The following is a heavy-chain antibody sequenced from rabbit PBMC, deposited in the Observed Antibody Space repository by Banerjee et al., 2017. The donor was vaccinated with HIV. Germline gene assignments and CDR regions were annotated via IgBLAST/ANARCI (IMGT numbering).Heavy chain of an antibody. J-gene: IGHJ4*01. CDR3: ARGHGSGNGWDL. V-gene: IGHV1S45*01. Sequence: QEQLVGSGGGLVQPEGSLTLTCKASGFDFSSNAMCWVRQAPGKGLEWIACIYTGSSGSAYYASWAKGRFTISKTSSTTVTLRMTSLTVADTATYFCARGHGSGNGWDLWGPGTLVTVS. CDR1: GFDFSSNA. CDR2: IYTGSSGSA. D-gene: IGHD1-1*01.